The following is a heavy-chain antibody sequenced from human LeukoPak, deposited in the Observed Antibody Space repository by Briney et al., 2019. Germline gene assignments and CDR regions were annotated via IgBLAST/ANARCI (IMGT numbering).Heavy chain of an antibody. CDR2: IYYSGST. V-gene: IGHV4-61*01. D-gene: IGHD5-24*01. J-gene: IGHJ3*02. CDR1: GGSVSSGSYY. CDR3: ARATGDGYNSNDAFDI. Sequence: PSKTLSLTCTVSGGSVSSGSYYWSWIRQPPGKGLEWIGYIYYSGSTNYNPSLKSRVTISVDTSKNQFSLKLSSVTAADTAVYYCARATGDGYNSNDAFDIWGQGTMVTVSS.